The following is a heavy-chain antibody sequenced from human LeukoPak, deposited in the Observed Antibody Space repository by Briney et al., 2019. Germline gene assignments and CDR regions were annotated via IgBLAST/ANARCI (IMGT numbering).Heavy chain of an antibody. CDR3: ARLLDNDSSGDPDTFDM. CDR1: AGSMRSHY. D-gene: IGHD3-22*01. V-gene: IGHV4-59*11. Sequence: ASETLSLTCTVSAGSMRSHYWSWIRQPPGKGLEWMGFIYYSGTTRYKPSLQSRVTISADASKNQFSLKLTSVTAADTAVYYCARLLDNDSSGDPDTFDMWGQGTMVTVSS. CDR2: IYYSGTT. J-gene: IGHJ3*02.